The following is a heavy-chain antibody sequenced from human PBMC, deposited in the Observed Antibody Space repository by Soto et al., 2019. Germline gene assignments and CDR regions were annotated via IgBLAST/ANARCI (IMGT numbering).Heavy chain of an antibody. V-gene: IGHV3-15*01. CDR2: IKKETDGGTT. J-gene: IGHJ4*02. Sequence: PGGSLRLSCVGSGFTFNNAWMSWVRQAPGKGLEWVGRIKKETDGGTTDYAASVKGRFSISRDDSKNTVFLQMNGLRTEDTAVYYCTTVFLWSYCFDNWGPGTLVTVSS. D-gene: IGHD2-21*01. CDR1: GFTFNNAW. CDR3: TTVFLWSYCFDN.